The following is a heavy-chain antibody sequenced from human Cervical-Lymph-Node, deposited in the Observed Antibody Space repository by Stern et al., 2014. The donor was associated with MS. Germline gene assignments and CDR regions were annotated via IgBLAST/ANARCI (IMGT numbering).Heavy chain of an antibody. CDR1: GGTFSSYA. CDR3: ARVGYDSSGYYYVYFDY. D-gene: IGHD3-22*01. Sequence: QVKLVQSGAEVKKPGSSVKVSCKASGGTFSSYAISWVRQAPGQGLEWMGGIIPIFGTANYAQKFQGRVTITADESTSTAYMELSSLRSEDTAVYYCARVGYDSSGYYYVYFDYWGQGTLVTVSS. CDR2: IIPIFGTA. J-gene: IGHJ4*02. V-gene: IGHV1-69*01.